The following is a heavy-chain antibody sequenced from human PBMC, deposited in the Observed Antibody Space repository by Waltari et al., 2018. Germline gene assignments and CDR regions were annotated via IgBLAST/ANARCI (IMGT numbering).Heavy chain of an antibody. CDR3: ARLRVSSGSFFPDY. CDR2: IYHSGTT. V-gene: IGHV4-30-4*01. J-gene: IGHJ4*02. Sequence: QVRLQESGPGLVQPSQTLSLTCTVSGGSVSSTDHYWSWIRQPPGKDLEWMGYIYHSGTTYFNPSLKSRVVMSVDASSNQFSLKLTSVTAADTAVYYCARLRVSSGSFFPDYWGQGTVVTVSS. CDR1: GGSVSSTDHY. D-gene: IGHD3-22*01.